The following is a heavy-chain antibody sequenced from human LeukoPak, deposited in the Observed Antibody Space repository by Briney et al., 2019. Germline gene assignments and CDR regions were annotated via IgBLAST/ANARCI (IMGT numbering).Heavy chain of an antibody. Sequence: GASVKVSCKASGYTFTSYGISWVRQAPGQGLEWMGWISAYNGNTNYAQKLQGRVTMTTDTSTSTAYMELMSLRSDDTAVYYCARSGPALGYSSGWYIDYWGQGTLVTVSS. CDR2: ISAYNGNT. D-gene: IGHD6-19*01. J-gene: IGHJ4*02. CDR3: ARSGPALGYSSGWYIDY. V-gene: IGHV1-18*01. CDR1: GYTFTSYG.